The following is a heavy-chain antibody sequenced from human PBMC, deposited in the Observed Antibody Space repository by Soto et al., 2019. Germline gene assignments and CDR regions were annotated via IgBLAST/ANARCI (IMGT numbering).Heavy chain of an antibody. CDR1: GYTFTSYG. D-gene: IGHD2-2*02. Sequence: ASVKVSCKASGYTFTSYGISWVRQAPGQGLEWMGWISAYNGNTNYAQKLQGRVTMTTDTSTSTAYMELRSLRSDDTAVYYCARTDCSSTSCYIFHFDYWGQGTLVTVSS. J-gene: IGHJ4*02. V-gene: IGHV1-18*01. CDR2: ISAYNGNT. CDR3: ARTDCSSTSCYIFHFDY.